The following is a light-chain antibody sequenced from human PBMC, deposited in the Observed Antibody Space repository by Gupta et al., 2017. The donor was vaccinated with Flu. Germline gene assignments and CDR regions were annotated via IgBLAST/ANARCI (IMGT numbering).Light chain of an antibody. J-gene: IGKJ1*01. Sequence: DIQMTTSPSSLSASVGDSVTITCRASQNISSYLSWYQHKPGKAPKLLIYAASSLQSGVPSRFSGSGSGTDFALTISSLQPEDFATYYCQQSDTVPWTFGQGTKVEI. CDR1: QNISSY. CDR2: AAS. CDR3: QQSDTVPWT. V-gene: IGKV1-39*01.